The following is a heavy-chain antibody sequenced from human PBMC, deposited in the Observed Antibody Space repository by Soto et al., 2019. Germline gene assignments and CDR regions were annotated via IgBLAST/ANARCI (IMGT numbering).Heavy chain of an antibody. CDR1: GYSSTNFW. D-gene: IGHD3-16*02. Sequence: PGESRKISCKASGYSSTNFWISWLRRVPGKGLEWMGRIGPSDSYITYSPSFQGHVTISVDKSINTACLQWGSLEAPDTARYYCARGALYRDTKGYVDLWGQGTPVTFSS. CDR2: IGPSDSYI. J-gene: IGHJ4*02. V-gene: IGHV5-10-1*01. CDR3: ARGALYRDTKGYVDL.